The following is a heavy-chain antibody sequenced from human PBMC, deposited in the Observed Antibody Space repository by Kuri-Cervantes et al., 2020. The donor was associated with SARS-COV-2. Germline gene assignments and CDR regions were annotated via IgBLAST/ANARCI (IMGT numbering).Heavy chain of an antibody. CDR2: ISPIVGDT. Sequence: ASVKVSCKASGYTFTSFYIHWVRQAPGQGLEWMAIISPIVGDTTYAQRFRDRVSVTMDTYTSTVYMELSSLTSEDTAIYYCYCAPKEGFDSWGQGTLVTVSS. D-gene: IGHD2-21*01. V-gene: IGHV1-46*01. J-gene: IGHJ4*02. CDR3: YCAPKEGFDS. CDR1: GYTFTSFY.